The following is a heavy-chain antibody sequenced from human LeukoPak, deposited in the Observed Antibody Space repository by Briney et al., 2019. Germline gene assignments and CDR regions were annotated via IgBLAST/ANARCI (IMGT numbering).Heavy chain of an antibody. V-gene: IGHV3-30*02. CDR1: GIIFSDFG. CDR3: AKATCSGANCFSNSRDAFDV. D-gene: IGHD2-15*01. J-gene: IGHJ3*01. CDR2: IGYDGSNK. Sequence: PGGSLRLSCAASGIIFSDFGMHWVRQAPGKGLEWMAIIGYDGSNKYYADSVKGRFTISRDNSQNPMYLQMYSLTAEDSAVYYCAKATCSGANCFSNSRDAFDVWGQGTMVTVSS.